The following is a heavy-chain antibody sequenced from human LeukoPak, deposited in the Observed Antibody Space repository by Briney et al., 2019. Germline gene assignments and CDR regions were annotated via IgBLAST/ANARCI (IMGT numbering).Heavy chain of an antibody. CDR2: IRSKANSYAT. Sequence: GGSLRLSCAASGFTFSSYGMHWVRQASGKGLEWVGRIRSKANSYATAYAASVKGRFTISRDDSKNTAYLQMNSLKTEDTAVYYCTRFSSSSGWWFDPWGQGTLVTVSS. V-gene: IGHV3-73*01. CDR1: GFTFSSYG. CDR3: TRFSSSSGWWFDP. J-gene: IGHJ5*02. D-gene: IGHD6-6*01.